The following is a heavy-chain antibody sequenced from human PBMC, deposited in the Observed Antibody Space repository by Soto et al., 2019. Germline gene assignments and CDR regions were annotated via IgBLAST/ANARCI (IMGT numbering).Heavy chain of an antibody. J-gene: IGHJ4*02. CDR1: GYTFTNYA. CDR2: INTGQGNT. Sequence: ASVKVSCKASGYTFTNYAMHWVRQAPGQRLEWMGWINTGQGNTKYSQKFQGRVTITRDTSVSTAYMDLSSLRSEDTAVYYCARGLNSYGAIWGQGTLVTVSS. V-gene: IGHV1-3*04. D-gene: IGHD5-18*01. CDR3: ARGLNSYGAI.